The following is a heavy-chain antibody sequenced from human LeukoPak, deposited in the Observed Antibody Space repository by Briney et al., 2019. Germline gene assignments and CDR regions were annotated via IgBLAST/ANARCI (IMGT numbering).Heavy chain of an antibody. D-gene: IGHD6-13*01. Sequence: PGRSLRLSCAASGFTFSSYAMHWVRQAPGKGLEWVAVISYDGSNKYYADSVKGRFTISRDNSKNTLYLQMNSLRAKDTAVYYCAREDSSSYDYWGQGTLVTVSS. J-gene: IGHJ4*02. CDR3: AREDSSSYDY. CDR1: GFTFSSYA. V-gene: IGHV3-30-3*01. CDR2: ISYDGSNK.